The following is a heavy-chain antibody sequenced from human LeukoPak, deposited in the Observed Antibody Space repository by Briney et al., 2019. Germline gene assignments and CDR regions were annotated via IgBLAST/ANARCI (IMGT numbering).Heavy chain of an antibody. V-gene: IGHV4-59*01. J-gene: IGHJ6*02. CDR2: IYYSGST. Sequence: SETLSLTCTVSGGSISSYYWSWIRQPPGKGLEWIGYIYYSGSTNYNPSLKSRVTISVDTSKNQFSLKLSSVTAADTAVYYCARVPLGGSFLHLLYYCCMGVWGQGHTVRVS. D-gene: IGHD1-26*01. CDR3: ARVPLGGSFLHLLYYCCMGV. CDR1: GGSISSYY.